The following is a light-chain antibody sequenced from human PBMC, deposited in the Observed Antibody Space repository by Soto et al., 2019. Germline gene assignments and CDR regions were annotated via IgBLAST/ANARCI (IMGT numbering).Light chain of an antibody. CDR2: GAS. Sequence: DIVMTQSPATLSVSPGEGATLSCRASQSVSSNLAWYQQKRGQAPRLLIYGASTRATGIPARFSGSGSGTDFTFTISSLQPEDIATYYCQQYDNLPLMYTFGQGTKVDIK. CDR3: QQYDNLPLMYT. CDR1: QSVSSN. J-gene: IGKJ2*01. V-gene: IGKV3-15*01.